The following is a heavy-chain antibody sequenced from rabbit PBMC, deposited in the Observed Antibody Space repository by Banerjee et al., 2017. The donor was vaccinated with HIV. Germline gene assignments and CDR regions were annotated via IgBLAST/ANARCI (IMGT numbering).Heavy chain of an antibody. V-gene: IGHV1S47*01. D-gene: IGHD2-1*01. CDR1: GFSFSSGLP. CDR3: ARAYNYDDNGDWDGFDP. J-gene: IGHJ2*01. Sequence: QLVESGGGLVKPGASLTLTCKASGFSFSSGLPMCWVRQAPGKGLEWIASVDTGDGTTYYASWVNGRFTVSLDNAQNTVFLQMTSLTPADTATYFCARAYNYDDNGDWDGFDPWGPGTLVTVS. CDR2: VDTGDGTT.